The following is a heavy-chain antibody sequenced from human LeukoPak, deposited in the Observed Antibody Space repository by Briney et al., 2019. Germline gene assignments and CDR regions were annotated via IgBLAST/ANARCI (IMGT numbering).Heavy chain of an antibody. D-gene: IGHD3-10*01. J-gene: IGHJ5*02. CDR2: ILYSGRT. CDR1: GASVSSSRYH. V-gene: IGHV4-61*01. Sequence: PSETLSLTCTVSGASVSSSRYHWMWIRQPPGKGLEYIGNILYSGRTDYKPSLQSRATISLDTSNNQFSLKLSSVTAADTAVYYCARHYGSGRDGLLSWFDPWGKGTLVTVSS. CDR3: ARHYGSGRDGLLSWFDP.